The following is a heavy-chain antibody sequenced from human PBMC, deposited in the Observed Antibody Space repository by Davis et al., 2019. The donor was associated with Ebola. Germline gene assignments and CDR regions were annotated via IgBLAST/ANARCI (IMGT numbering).Heavy chain of an antibody. Sequence: ASVKVSCKASGYTFTDYNIHWMRQAPGQGLEWLGRVILKSGATNYAQKFQGRVTMTRDTSISTVYMELSSLRYDDTADYYCARGHNYAHEYWDQGTLVNVSS. CDR1: GYTFTDYN. D-gene: IGHD4-11*01. V-gene: IGHV1-2*06. J-gene: IGHJ4*02. CDR3: ARGHNYAHEY. CDR2: VILKSGAT.